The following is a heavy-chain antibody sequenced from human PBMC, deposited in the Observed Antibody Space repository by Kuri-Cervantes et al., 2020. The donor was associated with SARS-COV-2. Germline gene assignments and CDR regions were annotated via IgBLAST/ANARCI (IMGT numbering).Heavy chain of an antibody. CDR1: GFTFSSYW. D-gene: IGHD4-17*01. V-gene: IGHV3-7*05. CDR3: AKDPNGDYIGAFDF. Sequence: GGSLTHSCAVSGFTFSSYWMSWVRQAPGKGLEWVANIKQDGSEKYYLVSVKGRFTISRDNFKNTLYLQMNNLRAEDTAVYYCAKDPNGDYIGAFDFWGQGTLVTVSS. J-gene: IGHJ3*01. CDR2: IKQDGSEK.